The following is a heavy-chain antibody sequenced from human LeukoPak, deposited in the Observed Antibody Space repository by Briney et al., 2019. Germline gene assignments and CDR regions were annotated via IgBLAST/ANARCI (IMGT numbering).Heavy chain of an antibody. CDR1: GFTFSSYG. V-gene: IGHV3-33*01. CDR3: AREEAAIKVFDY. Sequence: GGSLRLSCAASGFTFSSYGMHRVRQAPDKGLEWVAVIWYDGNNKYYADSVKGRFTISRDNSKNTLYLQMNSLRAEDTAVYYCAREEAAIKVFDYWGQGTLVTVSS. CDR2: IWYDGNNK. D-gene: IGHD6-25*01. J-gene: IGHJ4*02.